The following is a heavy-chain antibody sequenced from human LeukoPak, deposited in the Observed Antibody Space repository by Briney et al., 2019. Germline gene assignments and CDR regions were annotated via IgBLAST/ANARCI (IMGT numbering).Heavy chain of an antibody. CDR1: GYTFTDYL. V-gene: IGHV1-2*02. Sequence: GASVKVSCKASGYTFTDYLMHWVRQAPGQGLEWMGWINPNSGGTNFAQKFQGRVTMTRDTSISTAYMELSSLTSDDTAVYYCARGRFSGYGADWGQGTLVTVSS. CDR3: ARGRFSGYGAD. D-gene: IGHD5-12*01. J-gene: IGHJ4*02. CDR2: INPNSGGT.